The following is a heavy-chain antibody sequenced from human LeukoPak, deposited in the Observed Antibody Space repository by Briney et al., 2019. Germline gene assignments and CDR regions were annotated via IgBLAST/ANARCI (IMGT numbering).Heavy chain of an antibody. CDR3: AKAPPLRWSTLLHFDY. D-gene: IGHD4-23*01. Sequence: PGGSLRLSCAASGFTFSSYGMHWVRQAPGKGLEWVAVISYDGSNKYYADSVKGRFTISRDNSKNTLYLQMNSLRAEDTAVYYCAKAPPLRWSTLLHFDYWGQGTLVTVSS. CDR1: GFTFSSYG. CDR2: ISYDGSNK. J-gene: IGHJ4*02. V-gene: IGHV3-30*18.